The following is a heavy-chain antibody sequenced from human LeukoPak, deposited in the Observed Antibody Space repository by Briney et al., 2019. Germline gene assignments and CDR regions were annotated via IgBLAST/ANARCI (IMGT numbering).Heavy chain of an antibody. CDR2: TYYRSKWYR. D-gene: IGHD1-26*01. V-gene: IGHV6-1*01. CDR1: GDSVSSNSAA. CDR3: ARGGSYPLDY. Sequence: SQTLSLTCDISGDSVSSNSAAWNWIRQSPSRGLEWLGRTYYRSKWYRGYAVSVKSRITINPDTSKNQFSLQLNSVAPEDTAVYYCARGGSYPLDYWGQGTLVTVSS. J-gene: IGHJ4*02.